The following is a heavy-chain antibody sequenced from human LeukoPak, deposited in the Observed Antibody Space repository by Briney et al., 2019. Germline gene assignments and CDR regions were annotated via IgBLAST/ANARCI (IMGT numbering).Heavy chain of an antibody. CDR3: AKDGRVIGLFRGDY. J-gene: IGHJ4*02. D-gene: IGHD3-16*02. CDR1: GFTFSSCA. Sequence: PGGSLRLSCAASGFTFSSCAMSWVRQAPGKGLEWVSTISGSGGSTYYPDSVKGRFTISRDNSKNTLYLQMNSLRAEDTAVYYCAKDGRVIGLFRGDYWGQGTLVTVSS. V-gene: IGHV3-23*01. CDR2: ISGSGGST.